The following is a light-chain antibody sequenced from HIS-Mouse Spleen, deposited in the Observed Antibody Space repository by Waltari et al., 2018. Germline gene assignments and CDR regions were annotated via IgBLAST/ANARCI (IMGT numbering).Light chain of an antibody. Sequence: SYELTQPPSVSVSPGQTASITCSGDKWGDKYACWYQQKPGQSPVLVIYQDSKRHSGNPERLSGSNSGNTATLTISGTQAMDEAAYYCKAWDRSTVVFGGGTKLTVL. CDR1: KWGDKY. V-gene: IGLV3-1*01. J-gene: IGLJ2*01. CDR2: QDS. CDR3: KAWDRSTVV.